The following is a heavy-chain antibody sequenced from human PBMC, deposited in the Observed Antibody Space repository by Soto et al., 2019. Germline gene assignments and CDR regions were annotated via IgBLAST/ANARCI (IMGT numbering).Heavy chain of an antibody. J-gene: IGHJ4*02. V-gene: IGHV1-18*01. D-gene: IGHD1-1*01. CDR1: GYTFTSYG. CDR2: ISAYNGNT. CDR3: ASSWNDEHYFDS. Sequence: QVQLVQSGAEVKKPGASVKVSCKASGYTFTSYGISWVRQAPGQGLEWMGWISAYNGNTNYAQKLQGRVTMTTETSTSTAYMELKSLRSGDTAVYYCASSWNDEHYFDSWGQGTLVTVSS.